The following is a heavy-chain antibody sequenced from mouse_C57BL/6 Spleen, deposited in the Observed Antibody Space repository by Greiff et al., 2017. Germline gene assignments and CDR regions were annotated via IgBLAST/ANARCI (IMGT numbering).Heavy chain of an antibody. Sequence: EVQLVESEGGLVQPGSSMKLSCTASGFTFSDYYMALVRQVPEKGLEWVANINYDGSSTYYLDSLKSRFIISRDNAKNILYLQMSSLKSEDTATYYCARANYGSNYYAMDYWGQGTSVTVSS. CDR2: INYDGSST. CDR3: ARANYGSNYYAMDY. V-gene: IGHV5-16*01. D-gene: IGHD1-1*01. CDR1: GFTFSDYY. J-gene: IGHJ4*01.